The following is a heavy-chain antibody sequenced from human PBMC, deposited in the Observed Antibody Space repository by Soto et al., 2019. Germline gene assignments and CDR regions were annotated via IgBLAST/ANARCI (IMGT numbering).Heavy chain of an antibody. J-gene: IGHJ4*02. V-gene: IGHV3-23*01. CDR3: AKWHTYNYDSLAFSGFDC. Sequence: GSLRLSCVASGFTFSSYAMTWVGQAPWKGLEWVSAISGGDGSPSYADSVKGRFTISRDNSKNTLYLHMNSLRADDTAAYYCAKWHTYNYDSLAFSGFDCWGQGTQVTVSS. D-gene: IGHD3-16*01. CDR2: ISGGDGSP. CDR1: GFTFSSYA.